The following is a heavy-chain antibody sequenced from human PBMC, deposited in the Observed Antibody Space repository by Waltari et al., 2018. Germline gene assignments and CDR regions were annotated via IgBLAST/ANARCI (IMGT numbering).Heavy chain of an antibody. J-gene: IGHJ3*02. CDR3: ARPPYGYCSGGSCASAFDI. V-gene: IGHV5-51*01. Sequence: EVQLVQSGAEVKKPGESLKISCTGSGYSFTSYWIGWVRQIPGKGLEWMGIIYPGDSDTRYSPSFQGQVTISADKSISTAYLQWSSLKASDTAMYYCARPPYGYCSGGSCASAFDIWGQGTMVTVSS. CDR1: GYSFTSYW. D-gene: IGHD2-15*01. CDR2: IYPGDSDT.